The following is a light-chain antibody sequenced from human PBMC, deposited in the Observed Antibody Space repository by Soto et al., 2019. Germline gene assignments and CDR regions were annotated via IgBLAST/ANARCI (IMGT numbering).Light chain of an antibody. CDR1: SSDVGGYNY. CDR3: SSYAGINNLV. Sequence: QSVLTQPAAASGSPGQPVTIPCTGTSSDVGGYNYVSWYQLHPGKAPKLMIYEVSKRPSGVPDRFLGSKFGNTASPTVSGLQAEDEADYYCSSYAGINNLVFGGGTKLTVL. CDR2: EVS. V-gene: IGLV2-8*01. J-gene: IGLJ2*01.